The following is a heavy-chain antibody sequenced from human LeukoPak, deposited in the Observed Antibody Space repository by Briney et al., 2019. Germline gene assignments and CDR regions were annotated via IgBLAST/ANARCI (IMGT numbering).Heavy chain of an antibody. CDR2: INTNTGNP. J-gene: IGHJ6*03. V-gene: IGHV7-4-1*02. D-gene: IGHD1-1*01. CDR3: ARGANWNDQVYYYYYYMDV. CDR1: GYTFTSYA. Sequence: ASVKVSCKASGYTFTSYAMNWVRQAPGQGLEWMGWINTNTGNPTYAQGFTGRFVFSLDTSVSTAYLQISSLKAEDTAVYYCARGANWNDQVYYYYYYMDVWGKGTTVTVSS.